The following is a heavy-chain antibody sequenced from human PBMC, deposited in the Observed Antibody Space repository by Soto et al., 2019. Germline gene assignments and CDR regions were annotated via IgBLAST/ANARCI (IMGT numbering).Heavy chain of an antibody. CDR1: GFTFSSYG. CDR2: ISYDGSNK. CDR3: AKNGRRLKNYYYYYMDV. J-gene: IGHJ6*03. V-gene: IGHV3-30*18. Sequence: GGSLRLSCAASGFTFSSYGMHWVRQAPGKGLEWVAVISYDGSNKYYADSVKGRFTISRDNSKNTLYLQMNSLRAEDTAVYYCAKNGRRLKNYYYYYMDVWGKGTTVTVSS.